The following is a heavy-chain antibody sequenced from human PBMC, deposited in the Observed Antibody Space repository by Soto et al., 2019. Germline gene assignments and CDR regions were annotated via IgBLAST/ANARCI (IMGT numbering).Heavy chain of an antibody. CDR3: ARSRFVVGFTEDYYGMDV. J-gene: IGHJ6*01. CDR1: GGTFSNSP. V-gene: IGHV1-69*12. D-gene: IGHD2-15*01. Sequence: QVQLVQSGAEVKKPGSSVKVSCKSSGGTFSNSPISWVRQAPGQGLEWMGGVIPLFRTANYAQKFQGRVTITADESTNTAYMELSSLRSGDTAIYYCARSRFVVGFTEDYYGMDVWGQGTTVTGSS. CDR2: VIPLFRTA.